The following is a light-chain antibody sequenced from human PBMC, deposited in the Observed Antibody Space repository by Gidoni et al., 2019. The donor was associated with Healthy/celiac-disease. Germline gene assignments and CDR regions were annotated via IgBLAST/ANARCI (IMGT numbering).Light chain of an antibody. CDR1: ALPKQY. Sequence: SYELTQPPSVSVSPGQTARITCSGDALPKQYAYWYQQKPGPAPVLVIYKDSERPSGIPERFSGSSSGTTVTLTISGVQAEDEADYYCQSADSSGTYHVVFGGGTKLTVL. CDR3: QSADSSGTYHVV. J-gene: IGLJ2*01. V-gene: IGLV3-25*03. CDR2: KDS.